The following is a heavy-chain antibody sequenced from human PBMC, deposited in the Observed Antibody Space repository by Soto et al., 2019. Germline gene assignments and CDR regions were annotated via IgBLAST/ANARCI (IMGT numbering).Heavy chain of an antibody. V-gene: IGHV3-33*03. D-gene: IGHD2-2*01. CDR1: GFTFSRYG. CDR3: ATDRGSSPFDY. Sequence: QVQLLESGGGVVQPGRSLRLSCAASGFTFSRYGMHWVRQAPGKGLEWMAVIWDDGSTKKYADSVKGRFTISRDNSKNTLNLQMNSLRAEDTAIYYCATDRGSSPFDYWGQGTLVTVST. CDR2: IWDDGSTK. J-gene: IGHJ4*02.